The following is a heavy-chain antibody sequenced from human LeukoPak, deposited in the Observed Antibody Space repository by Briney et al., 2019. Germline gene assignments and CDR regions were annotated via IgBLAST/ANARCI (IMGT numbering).Heavy chain of an antibody. Sequence: GGSLRLSCAASGFTFSNAWMSWVRQAPGKGLEWVGRIKSKTDGGTTDYAAPVKGRFTISRDDSKNTLYLQMSSLKTEDTAVYYCTTAPIMITFGGVIVYFDYWGQGTLVTVSS. CDR1: GFTFSNAW. CDR3: TTAPIMITFGGVIVYFDY. CDR2: IKSKTDGGTT. D-gene: IGHD3-16*02. V-gene: IGHV3-15*01. J-gene: IGHJ4*02.